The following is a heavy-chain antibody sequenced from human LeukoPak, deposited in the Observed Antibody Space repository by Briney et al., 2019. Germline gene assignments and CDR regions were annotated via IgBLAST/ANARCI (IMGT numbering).Heavy chain of an antibody. J-gene: IGHJ4*02. CDR2: IHYSGRI. CDR3: SRGTDAYKCGNS. D-gene: IGHD5-24*01. V-gene: IGHV4-34*01. CDR1: GGSFSGYY. Sequence: SETLSLTCAVYGGSFSGYYWTWIRQPPGKGLEWIGEIHYSGRINYNPSLKSRVTISADTSNNHFSLKMNSVTAADTTVYYCSRGTDAYKCGNSWGQGTLVTVSS.